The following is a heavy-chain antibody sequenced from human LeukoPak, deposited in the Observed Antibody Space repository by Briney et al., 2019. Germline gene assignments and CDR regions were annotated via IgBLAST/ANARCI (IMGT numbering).Heavy chain of an antibody. Sequence: PSETLSLTCAVYGGSFSGYYWSWTRQPPGKGLEWIGEINHSGSTNYNPSLKSRVTISVDTSKNQFSLKLSSVTAADTAVYYCGGFGGSWGQGTLVTVSS. J-gene: IGHJ4*02. V-gene: IGHV4-34*01. CDR1: GGSFSGYY. D-gene: IGHD3-16*01. CDR2: INHSGST. CDR3: GGFGGS.